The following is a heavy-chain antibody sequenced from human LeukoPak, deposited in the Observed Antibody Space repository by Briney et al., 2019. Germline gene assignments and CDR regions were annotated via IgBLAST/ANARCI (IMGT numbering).Heavy chain of an antibody. J-gene: IGHJ3*02. CDR2: ISGGGGNT. CDR3: GKNRYSGSLSPFDI. D-gene: IGHD1-26*01. Sequence: GGSLRLSCAASGFTFTSYSMNWVRQAPGKGLEWVSAISGGGGNTYYADSVKGRFTISRDNSKNTLYLQMNSLRAEDTAVYYCGKNRYSGSLSPFDIWGQGTMVTVSS. CDR1: GFTFTSYS. V-gene: IGHV3-23*01.